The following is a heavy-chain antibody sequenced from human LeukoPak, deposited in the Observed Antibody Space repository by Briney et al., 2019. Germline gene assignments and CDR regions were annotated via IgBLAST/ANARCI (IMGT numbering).Heavy chain of an antibody. V-gene: IGHV4-59*01. J-gene: IGHJ3*02. CDR2: ISHIGST. Sequence: KPSETLSLTCSVLDGSISNYYWNWIRQPPGKGLEWIGYISHIGSTNYNPSLKSRLTISVDRSKNQFSLKLSSVTAADTAVYYCARDPLSANALDMWGQGTVVTVSS. D-gene: IGHD6-25*01. CDR3: ARDPLSANALDM. CDR1: DGSISNYY.